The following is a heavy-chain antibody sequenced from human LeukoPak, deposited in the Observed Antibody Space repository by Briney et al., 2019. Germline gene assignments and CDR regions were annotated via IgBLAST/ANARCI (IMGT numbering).Heavy chain of an antibody. Sequence: GGSLRLFCAASGFAFSSIDMHWVRQPTGKGLEWVSVIGAAGETYHAASVKGRFTISRENGKNALYLQMNSLRVGDTAVYYCTRGSPATLWGQGTMVTVSS. V-gene: IGHV3-13*04. CDR3: TRGSPATL. CDR2: IGAAGET. CDR1: GFAFSSID. J-gene: IGHJ3*01. D-gene: IGHD2-15*01.